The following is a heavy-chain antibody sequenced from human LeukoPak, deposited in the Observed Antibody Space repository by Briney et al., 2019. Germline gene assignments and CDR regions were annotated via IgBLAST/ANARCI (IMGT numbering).Heavy chain of an antibody. CDR1: GFSLSTSGVG. V-gene: IGHV2-5*02. CDR2: IYWDDDK. D-gene: IGHD3-9*01. J-gene: IGHJ4*02. Sequence: SGPTLVNPTQTLTLTCTFSGFSLSTSGVGVGWIRQPPGKALEWLALIYWDDDKRYSPSLKSRLTITKDTSKNQVVLTMTNMDPVDTATYYRAHRQLDILTGYYDYWGQGTLVTVSS. CDR3: AHRQLDILTGYYDY.